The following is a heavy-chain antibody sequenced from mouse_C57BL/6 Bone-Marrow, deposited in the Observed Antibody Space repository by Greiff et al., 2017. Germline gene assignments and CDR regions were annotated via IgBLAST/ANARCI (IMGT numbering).Heavy chain of an antibody. CDR3: EIRQGYYYAMDY. Sequence: VQLVESGAELARPGASVKLSCKASGYTFTSYGISWVKQRTGQGLEWIGEIYPRSGNTYYNEKFKGKATLTADKSSSTAYMALRSLTSEYSAVYFCEIRQGYYYAMDYWGQGTSVTVSS. CDR2: IYPRSGNT. D-gene: IGHD2-12*01. V-gene: IGHV1-81*01. CDR1: GYTFTSYG. J-gene: IGHJ4*01.